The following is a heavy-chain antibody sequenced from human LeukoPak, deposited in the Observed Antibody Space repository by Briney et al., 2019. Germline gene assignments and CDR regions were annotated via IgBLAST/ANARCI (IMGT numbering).Heavy chain of an antibody. CDR1: GFTFSSYS. J-gene: IGHJ4*02. V-gene: IGHV3-48*04. Sequence: GGSLRLSCAASGFTFSSYSMNWVRQAPGKGLEWVSYISGSGSTIYYADSVKGRFTISRDNAKNSLYLQMNSLRAEDTAVYSCASYIVGPTMDYWGQGTLVTVSP. CDR2: ISGSGSTI. CDR3: ASYIVGPTMDY. D-gene: IGHD1-26*01.